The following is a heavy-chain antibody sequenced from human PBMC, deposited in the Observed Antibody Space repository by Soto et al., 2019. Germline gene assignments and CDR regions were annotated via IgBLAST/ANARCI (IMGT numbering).Heavy chain of an antibody. D-gene: IGHD3-22*01. CDR1: GFNFEVYA. J-gene: IGHJ5*02. CDR3: VKDIIATGGSGYYSWFDP. CDR2: ISWNSGSI. Sequence: VQLVESGGGLVQPGRSLRLSCAASGFNFEVYAMHWVRQAPGKGLEWVSSISWNSGSIGYADSVKGRFTISRDNAKNSLYLQMNSLRTEDTALYYCVKDIIATGGSGYYSWFDPWGRGTLVTVSS. V-gene: IGHV3-9*01.